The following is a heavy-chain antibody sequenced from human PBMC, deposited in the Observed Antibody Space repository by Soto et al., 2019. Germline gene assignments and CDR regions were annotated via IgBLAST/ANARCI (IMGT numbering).Heavy chain of an antibody. V-gene: IGHV5-51*01. CDR1: GYSFTSYW. CDR2: IYPGDSDT. CDR3: ARQIADLPTSTEYMDV. J-gene: IGHJ6*03. Sequence: GESLKISCKGSGYSFTSYWIGWVRQMPGKGLEWMGIIYPGDSDTRYSPPFQGQVTISADKSISTAYLQWSSLKASDTAMYYCARQIADLPTSTEYMDVWGKGTTVTVSS. D-gene: IGHD6-13*01.